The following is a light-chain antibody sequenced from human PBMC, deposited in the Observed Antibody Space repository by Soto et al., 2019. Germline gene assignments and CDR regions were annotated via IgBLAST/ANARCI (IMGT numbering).Light chain of an antibody. V-gene: IGKV1-5*03. Sequence: DIQMTQSPSTLSASVGDRVTLTCRASKSVSYWLAWYQQKPGKAPKVLIYKASNLESGVPSRFSGSGSGTEFTLTISSLQPDDSATYYCQQYNTFSPYTFGQGTKLEIK. J-gene: IGKJ2*01. CDR3: QQYNTFSPYT. CDR1: KSVSYW. CDR2: KAS.